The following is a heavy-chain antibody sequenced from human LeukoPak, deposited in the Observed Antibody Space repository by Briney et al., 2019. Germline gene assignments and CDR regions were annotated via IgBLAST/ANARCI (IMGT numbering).Heavy chain of an antibody. J-gene: IGHJ4*02. Sequence: SETLSLTCAVYGGSFSGYYWSWIRQPPGKGLEWIGEINHSGSTNYNPSLKSRVTISVDTSKNQFSLKLSSVTAADTAVYYCARVSGDTIFGVVIIWKVFDYWGQGTLVTVSS. CDR2: INHSGST. V-gene: IGHV4-34*01. D-gene: IGHD3-3*01. CDR1: GGSFSGYY. CDR3: ARVSGDTIFGVVIIWKVFDY.